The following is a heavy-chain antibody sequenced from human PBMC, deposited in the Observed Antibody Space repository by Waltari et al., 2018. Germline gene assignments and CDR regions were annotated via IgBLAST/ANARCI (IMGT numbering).Heavy chain of an antibody. Sequence: EVQLVESGGGLVKPGGSLRLSCAASGFTFXXYSMNWVRQAPGKGLEWVSSISSSSSYIYYADSVKGRFTISRDNAKNSLYLQMNSLRAEDTAVYYCARSISXGSXNWFDPWGQGTLVXXXS. CDR3: ARSISXGSXNWFDP. V-gene: IGHV3-21*01. CDR2: ISSSSSYI. D-gene: IGHD6-19*01. CDR1: GFTFXXYS. J-gene: IGHJ5*02.